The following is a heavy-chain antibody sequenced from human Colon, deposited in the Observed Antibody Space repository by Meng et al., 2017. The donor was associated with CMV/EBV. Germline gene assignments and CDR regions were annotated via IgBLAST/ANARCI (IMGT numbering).Heavy chain of an antibody. CDR1: GFTFSSYS. D-gene: IGHD2-15*01. V-gene: IGHV3-21*01. J-gene: IGHJ4*02. CDR3: ARAGIPIIVAAEFDY. CDR2: ISGGNRYI. Sequence: GGSLRLSCTASGFTFSSYSMNWVRQAPGKGLEWVSSISGGNRYIYYADSVKGRFTISRDNAKNSVYLEMNSLRAEDTALYFCARAGIPIIVAAEFDYWGQGTLVTVSS.